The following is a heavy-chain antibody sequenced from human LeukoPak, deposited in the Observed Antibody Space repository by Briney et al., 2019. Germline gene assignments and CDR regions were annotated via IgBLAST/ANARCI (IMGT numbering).Heavy chain of an antibody. CDR3: ASEAGYYYYGMDV. Sequence: KPSETLSLTCTVSGGSISSSSYYWGWIRQPPGKGLERIGSIYYSGSTYYNPSLKSRVTISVDTSKNQFSLKLSSVTAADTAVYYCASEAGYYYYGMDVWGQGTTVTVSS. J-gene: IGHJ6*02. CDR2: IYYSGST. CDR1: GGSISSSSYY. V-gene: IGHV4-39*01.